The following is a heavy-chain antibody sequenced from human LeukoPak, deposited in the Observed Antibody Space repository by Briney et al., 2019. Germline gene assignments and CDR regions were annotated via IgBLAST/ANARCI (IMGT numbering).Heavy chain of an antibody. J-gene: IGHJ4*02. CDR1: GYTFNDYY. CDR3: ARGYCSGDCFTLFDY. D-gene: IGHD2-21*02. V-gene: IGHV1-2*02. CDR2: INPNSGGT. Sequence: ASAKVSCKPSGYTFNDYYIHWVRQAPGQGLEWIGLINPNSGGTNYAQKFQGRVTMTRDTSISTAYMELSSLRSDDTAVYYCARGYCSGDCFTLFDYWGQGTLVTVSS.